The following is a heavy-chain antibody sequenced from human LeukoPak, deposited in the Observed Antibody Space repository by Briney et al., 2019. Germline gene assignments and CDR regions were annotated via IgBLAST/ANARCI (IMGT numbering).Heavy chain of an antibody. CDR1: GFTFDDYA. Sequence: GGSLRLSCAASGFTFDDYAMHWVRQAPGKGLEWVSGISWNSGSIGYADSVKGRFTISRDNAKNSLYLQMNSLRAEDTALYYCAKDRTHGAAGAVFDYWGQGTLVTVSS. J-gene: IGHJ4*02. D-gene: IGHD6-19*01. CDR3: AKDRTHGAAGAVFDY. CDR2: ISWNSGSI. V-gene: IGHV3-9*01.